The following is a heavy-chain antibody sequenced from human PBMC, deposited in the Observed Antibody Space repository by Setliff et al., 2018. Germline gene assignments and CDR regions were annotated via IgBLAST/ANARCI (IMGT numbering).Heavy chain of an antibody. CDR2: IRYDGSNK. Sequence: PGGSLRLSCAASGFTFSSYGMHWVRQAPGKGLEWVAFIRYDGSNKYYADSVKGRFTISRDNSKNTLYLQMNSLRAEDTAVYYCARERYDSRSWYFDLWGRGTLVTVSS. CDR3: ARERYDSRSWYFDL. CDR1: GFTFSSYG. V-gene: IGHV3-30*02. J-gene: IGHJ2*01. D-gene: IGHD3-22*01.